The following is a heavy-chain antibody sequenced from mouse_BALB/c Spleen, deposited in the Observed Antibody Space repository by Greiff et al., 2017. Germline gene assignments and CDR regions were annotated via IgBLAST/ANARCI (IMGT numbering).Heavy chain of an antibody. Sequence: QVQLQQPGAELVKPGASVKLSCKASGYTFTSYWMHWVKQRPGQGLEWIGEIDPSDSYTNYNQKFKGKATLTVDKSSSTAYMQLSSLTSEDSAVYYCARTGTNAMDYWGQGTSVTVSS. CDR2: IDPSDSYT. CDR3: ARTGTNAMDY. CDR1: GYTFTSYW. V-gene: IGHV1-69*02. D-gene: IGHD4-1*01. J-gene: IGHJ4*01.